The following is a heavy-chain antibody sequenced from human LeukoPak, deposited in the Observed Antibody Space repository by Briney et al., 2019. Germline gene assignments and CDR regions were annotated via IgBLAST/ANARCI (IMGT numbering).Heavy chain of an antibody. D-gene: IGHD3-3*01. Sequence: PSETLSLTCTVSGGSISSSSYYWGWIRQPPGKGLEWTGSIYYSGSTYYNPSLKSRVTISVDTSKNQFSLKLSSVTAADTAVYYCARANYDFWSGYSYYFDYWGQGTLVTVSS. CDR3: ARANYDFWSGYSYYFDY. CDR1: GGSISSSSYY. V-gene: IGHV4-39*01. CDR2: IYYSGST. J-gene: IGHJ4*02.